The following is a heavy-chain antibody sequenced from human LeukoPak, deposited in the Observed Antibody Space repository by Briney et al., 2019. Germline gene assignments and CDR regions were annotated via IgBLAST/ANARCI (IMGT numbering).Heavy chain of an antibody. CDR1: GYTFTGYY. CDR2: INPNSGGT. CDR3: ARGGSSWRIRSFDY. V-gene: IGHV1-2*02. D-gene: IGHD6-13*01. J-gene: IGHJ4*02. Sequence: GASVKVSCKAPGYTFTGYYMHWVRQAPGQGLEWMGWINPNSGGTNYAQKFQGRVTMTRDTSISTAYMELSRLRSGDTAVYYCARGGSSWRIRSFDYWGQGTLVTVSS.